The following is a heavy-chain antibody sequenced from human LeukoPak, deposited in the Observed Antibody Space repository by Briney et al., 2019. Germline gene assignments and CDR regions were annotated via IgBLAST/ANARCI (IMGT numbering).Heavy chain of an antibody. CDR1: GFTFSSYS. V-gene: IGHV3-48*01. J-gene: IGHJ4*02. D-gene: IGHD6-6*01. CDR3: ARDKGTSYLSSFDY. Sequence: GGSLRLSCAASGFTFSSYSMDWVRQAPGKGLEWVSYISAISSSSTYYADSVKGRFTISRDNSKNTLYLQMNSLRAADTAVYYCARDKGTSYLSSFDYWGQGTLVTVSS. CDR2: ISAISSSST.